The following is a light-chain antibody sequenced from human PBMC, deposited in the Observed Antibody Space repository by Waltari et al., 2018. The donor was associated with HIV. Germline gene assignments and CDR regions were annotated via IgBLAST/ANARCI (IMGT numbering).Light chain of an antibody. CDR2: YDT. CDR1: NIERKS. CDR3: QVWDSASDHVL. V-gene: IGLV3-21*04. Sequence: SSLLTQTPSVSVAPGKTASITCGGNNIERKSVHWYQQKPGQAPVLVIYYDTDWPSGIPERFSGSNSGNTATLTISRVGDGDEADYYCQVWDSASDHVLFGGGTRLTVL. J-gene: IGLJ3*02.